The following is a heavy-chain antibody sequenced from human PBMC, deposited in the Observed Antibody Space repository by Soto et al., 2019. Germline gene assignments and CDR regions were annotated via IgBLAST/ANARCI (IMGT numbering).Heavy chain of an antibody. CDR2: INYSGST. CDR1: GGSISSSTSY. V-gene: IGHV4-39*01. CDR3: ARPVNYYYYYMDV. Sequence: QLQLQESGPGLVKPSETLSLTCTVSGGSISSSTSYWGWIRQPPGKGLEWIGSINYSGSTYYSPSLNSRVTISADTTKNQFSLTRTSVTTADTAVYYCARPVNYYYYYMDVWGKGTRVTVSS. J-gene: IGHJ6*03.